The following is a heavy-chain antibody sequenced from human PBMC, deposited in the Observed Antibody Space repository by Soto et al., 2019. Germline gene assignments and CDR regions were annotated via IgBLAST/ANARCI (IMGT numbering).Heavy chain of an antibody. CDR2: IKQDGSEK. V-gene: IGHV3-7*01. CDR3: ARARKGSSWYNYYYYMDV. D-gene: IGHD6-13*01. Sequence: GGSLRLSCAASGFTFSSYWMSWVRQAPGKGLEWVANIKQDGSEKYYVDSVKGRFTISRDNAKNSLYLQMNSLRAEDTAVYYCARARKGSSWYNYYYYMDVWGKGTTVTVSS. J-gene: IGHJ6*03. CDR1: GFTFSSYW.